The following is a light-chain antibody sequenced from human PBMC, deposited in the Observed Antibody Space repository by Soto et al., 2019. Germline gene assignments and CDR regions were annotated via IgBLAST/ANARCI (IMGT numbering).Light chain of an antibody. CDR1: QSISTW. J-gene: IGKJ1*01. V-gene: IGKV1-5*03. Sequence: DIQMTQSPSTLSASIGDRVTVTCRASQSISTWLAWYQQKPGKAPILLIYKASSLESGVPSRFSGSGSGTEFTLTISSLQADDLATYYCHQYYSFSTFGQGTRVEIK. CDR2: KAS. CDR3: HQYYSFST.